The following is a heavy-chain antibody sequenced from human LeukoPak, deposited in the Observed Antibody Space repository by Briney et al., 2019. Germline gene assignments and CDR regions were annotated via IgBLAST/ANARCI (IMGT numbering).Heavy chain of an antibody. J-gene: IGHJ4*02. CDR1: GFTFSSYS. CDR2: ISSSTSYI. Sequence: GGSLRLSCAASGFTFSSYSMNWIRQAPGKGLEWVSSISSSTSYIYYADSVKGRFTISKDNAKNSLYLQMNSLRAEDTAVYYCARAGGSPVSHSDYWGQGTLVTVSS. V-gene: IGHV3-21*01. D-gene: IGHD3-10*01. CDR3: ARAGGSPVSHSDY.